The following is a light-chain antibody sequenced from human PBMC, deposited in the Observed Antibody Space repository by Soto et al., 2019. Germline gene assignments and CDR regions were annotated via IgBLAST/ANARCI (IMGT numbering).Light chain of an antibody. V-gene: IGKV3-11*01. CDR1: QSVSRY. CDR2: DAS. J-gene: IGKJ5*01. CDR3: QQYNNWPFS. Sequence: EIVLTQSPGTLSLSPGERATLSCRASQSVSRYLAWYQQKPGQAPRLLIYDASYRATGIPARFSATGSETDFTLTISGLKSEDSAVYFCQQYNNWPFSFGQGTRLEI.